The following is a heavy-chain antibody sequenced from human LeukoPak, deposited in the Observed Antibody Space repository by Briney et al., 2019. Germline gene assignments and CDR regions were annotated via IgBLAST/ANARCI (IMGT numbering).Heavy chain of an antibody. CDR3: AKGGKYSGSGSPDY. V-gene: IGHV3-23*01. J-gene: IGHJ4*02. D-gene: IGHD6-6*01. CDR1: GFTFSTYA. Sequence: GGCLRLSCAASGFTFSTYAMSWVRQAPGQGLEWVSGISGSGGNTYYADTVKGRFTISRDNSYNTLYLQMNRLRAEDTAVYYCAKGGKYSGSGSPDYWGQGTLVAVSS. CDR2: ISGSGGNT.